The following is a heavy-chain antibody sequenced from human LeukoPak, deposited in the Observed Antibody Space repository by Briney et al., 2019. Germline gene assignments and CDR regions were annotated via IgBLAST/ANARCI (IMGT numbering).Heavy chain of an antibody. J-gene: IGHJ3*02. V-gene: IGHV4-59*01. D-gene: IGHD5-18*01. CDR1: GGSISSYY. CDR2: IYYSGST. CDR3: AREEETAQRPAAFDT. Sequence: SETLSLTCTVSGGSISSYYWSWIRQPPGKGLEWIGYIYYSGSTNYNPSLKSRVTISVDTSKNQFSLKLSSVTAADTAVYYCAREEETAQRPAAFDTWGQGTMVTVSS.